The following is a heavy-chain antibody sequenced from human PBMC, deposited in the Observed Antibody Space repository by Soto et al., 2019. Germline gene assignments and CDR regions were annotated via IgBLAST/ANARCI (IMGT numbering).Heavy chain of an antibody. CDR1: GWPFSGYY. V-gene: IGHV4-34*01. CDR3: ARDKSSGVFDY. J-gene: IGHJ4*02. Sequence: QVQLQQWGAGLLKPSETLSLTCAVYGWPFSGYYWTWIRQPPGTGLEWIGEINPSGGTNYNPTLNSGVTTAVDTSKNQLSLKLTFVTAADAAVYYCARDKSSGVFDYWGQGTVVTVSS. CDR2: INPSGGT.